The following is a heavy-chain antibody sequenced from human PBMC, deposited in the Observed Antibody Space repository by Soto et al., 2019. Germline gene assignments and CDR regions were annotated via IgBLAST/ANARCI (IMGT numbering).Heavy chain of an antibody. V-gene: IGHV3-30*18. CDR3: AKEHLNFWYYFDY. CDR2: ISDEGSNK. CDR1: GFTISSYG. Sequence: PGGSLRLSCAASGFTISSYGMHWVRQAPGKGPEWVAVISDEGSNKYYADSVKGRFTISRDNSKNTLYLQMNSLRAEDTAVYYCAKEHLNFWYYFDYWGQGTLVTVSS. D-gene: IGHD3-3*01. J-gene: IGHJ4*02.